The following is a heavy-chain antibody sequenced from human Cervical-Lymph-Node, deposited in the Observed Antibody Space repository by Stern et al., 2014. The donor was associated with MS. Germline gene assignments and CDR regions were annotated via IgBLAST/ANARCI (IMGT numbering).Heavy chain of an antibody. CDR2: IIPIFGTA. J-gene: IGHJ6*02. V-gene: IGHV1-69*01. Sequence: QMQLVQSGAEVKKPGSSGKVSCRTSGGTFSNSAFSWIRQAPGQGLEWMGAIIPIFGTATYAQRFQGRVTISAHESTNTAYMELSSLRSEDTAVYYCATSAGFYSAMDVWGPGTTVAVSS. CDR1: GGTFSNSA. D-gene: IGHD2-21*01. CDR3: ATSAGFYSAMDV.